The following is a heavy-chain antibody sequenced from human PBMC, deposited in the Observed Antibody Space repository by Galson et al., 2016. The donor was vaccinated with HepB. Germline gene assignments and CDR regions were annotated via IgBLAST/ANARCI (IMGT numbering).Heavy chain of an antibody. CDR3: AKGLVCSVDGGVFFDY. Sequence: TLSLTCSVSGGSIRSGSYQWTWIRQPAGKGLEWIGHFHISGNTRYNPSPESRVTISAATAKNEILLRLTSVTAADTAVYYCAKGLVCSVDGGVFFDYWGQGAQVSVSS. J-gene: IGHJ4*02. CDR1: GGSIRSGSYQ. D-gene: IGHD3-16*01. V-gene: IGHV4-61*09. CDR2: FHISGNT.